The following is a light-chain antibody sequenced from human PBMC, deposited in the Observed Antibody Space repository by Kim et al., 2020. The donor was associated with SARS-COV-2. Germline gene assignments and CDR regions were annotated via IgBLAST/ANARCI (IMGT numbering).Light chain of an antibody. Sequence: QSVLTQPPSVSGAPGQRVTISCTGSSSNIGAGYDVHWYQQLPGAAPKLLICANSNRPSGVPDRFSGSRSGTSASLAITGLQPEDEADYYCQSYDSSLSGYVFGTGTKVTVL. CDR1: SSNIGAGYD. CDR2: ANS. CDR3: QSYDSSLSGYV. V-gene: IGLV1-40*01. J-gene: IGLJ1*01.